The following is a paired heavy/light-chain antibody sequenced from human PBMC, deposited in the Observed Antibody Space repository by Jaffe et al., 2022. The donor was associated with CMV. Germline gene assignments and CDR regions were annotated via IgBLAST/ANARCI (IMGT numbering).Heavy chain of an antibody. D-gene: IGHD3-3*01. CDR1: GFTFSNYA. CDR2: ISSYGNNGGNT. CDR3: VKTYYDFWSGYEHYYYYMDV. Sequence: EVQLVESGGGLVQPGGSLRLSCSASGFTFSNYAMHWVRQAPGKGLEYVSGISSYGNNGGNTHYSDSVKGRFTVSRENSNNMLYLQMSSLRPDDTAVYYCVKTYYDFWSGYEHYYYYMDVWGKGTTVTVSS. V-gene: IGHV3-64D*06. J-gene: IGHJ6*03.
Light chain of an antibody. V-gene: IGLV2-11*01. CDR1: SSDVGGYNY. Sequence: QSALTQPRSVSGSPGQSVSIACTGTSSDVGGYNYVSWYQQYPGKAPKLMIYGVSERPSGVPDRFSGSKSGNTASLTISGLQAEDEADYYCCSYAGRYTVVFGGGTKLTVL. CDR3: CSYAGRYTVV. J-gene: IGLJ2*01. CDR2: GVS.